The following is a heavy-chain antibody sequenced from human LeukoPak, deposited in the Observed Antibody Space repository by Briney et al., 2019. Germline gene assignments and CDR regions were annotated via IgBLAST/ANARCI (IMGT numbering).Heavy chain of an antibody. Sequence: SETLSLTCTVTGGSISSYYWSWIRQSPGKGLERIGYIYYSGNTNYNPSLKSRVTISIDTSKNHFSLRLSSVTAADTAVYYCARVGDGTFDIWGRGTMVIVSS. CDR2: IYYSGNT. CDR3: ARVGDGTFDI. CDR1: GGSISSYY. J-gene: IGHJ3*02. D-gene: IGHD3-16*01. V-gene: IGHV4-59*01.